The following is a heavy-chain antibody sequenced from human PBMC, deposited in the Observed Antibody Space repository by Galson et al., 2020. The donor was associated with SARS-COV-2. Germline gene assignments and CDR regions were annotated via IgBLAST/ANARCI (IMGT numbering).Heavy chain of an antibody. D-gene: IGHD6-13*01. Sequence: GGSLRLSCAASGFTFSSYSMNWVRQAPGKGLEWVSSISSSSSYIYYADSVKGRFTISRDNAKNSLYLQMNSLRAEDTAVYYCASLQGIAAAGIFDYWGQGTLVTVSS. CDR1: GFTFSSYS. CDR2: ISSSSSYI. V-gene: IGHV3-21*01. J-gene: IGHJ4*02. CDR3: ASLQGIAAAGIFDY.